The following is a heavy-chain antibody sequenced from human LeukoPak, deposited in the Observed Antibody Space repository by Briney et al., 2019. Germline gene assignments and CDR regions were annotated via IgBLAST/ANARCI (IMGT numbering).Heavy chain of an antibody. V-gene: IGHV3-48*04. CDR1: GFTFSSYS. Sequence: GGSLRLSCAASGFTFSSYSMNWVRQAPGKGLEWVSYISSSSSTIYYADSVKGRFTISRDNAKNSLYLQMNSLRAEDTAVYYCARDLGEWFGELVRLDYWGQGTLVTVSS. J-gene: IGHJ4*02. CDR2: ISSSSSTI. CDR3: ARDLGEWFGELVRLDY. D-gene: IGHD3-10*01.